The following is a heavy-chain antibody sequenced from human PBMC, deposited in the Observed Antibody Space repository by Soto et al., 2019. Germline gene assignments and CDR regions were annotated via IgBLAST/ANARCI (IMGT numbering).Heavy chain of an antibody. CDR1: GYIFTNYY. Sequence: VASVKVSCNASGYIFTNYYIHLVRQAPGQGLEWMAIINPLPTSGSTNYAQKFQGRVTVTRDTSTSTVYLELSSLRSDDTAVYYCARDLAAAAYWGQGTLVTVSS. V-gene: IGHV1-46*01. J-gene: IGHJ4*02. CDR2: INPLPTSGST. CDR3: ARDLAAAAY. D-gene: IGHD6-13*01.